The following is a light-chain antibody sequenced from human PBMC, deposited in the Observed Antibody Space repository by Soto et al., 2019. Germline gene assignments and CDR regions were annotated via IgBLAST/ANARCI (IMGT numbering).Light chain of an antibody. CDR1: QSVSSY. Sequence: VLPQSPAPLSLSPGDRATLSCRASQSVSSYLAWYQQKPGQAPRLLIYGASTRATGIPARFSGSGSGTEFTLTISSLQSEDFAVYYCQQYNNWPETFGQGTKVDIK. V-gene: IGKV3-15*01. CDR2: GAS. J-gene: IGKJ1*01. CDR3: QQYNNWPET.